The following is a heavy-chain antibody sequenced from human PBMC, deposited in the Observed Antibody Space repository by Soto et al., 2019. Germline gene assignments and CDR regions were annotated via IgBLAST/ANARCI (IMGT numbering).Heavy chain of an antibody. J-gene: IGHJ4*02. D-gene: IGHD2-2*02. Sequence: QVQLQQWGAGLLKPSETLSLTCAVYGGSFSGYYWSWIRQPTGKGLEWIGEINHSGSTNYNPSLKSRVTISVDTSKNQFSLKLSSVTAADTAVYYCARGQAIRSPQDYWGQGTLVTVSS. CDR3: ARGQAIRSPQDY. CDR2: INHSGST. CDR1: GGSFSGYY. V-gene: IGHV4-34*01.